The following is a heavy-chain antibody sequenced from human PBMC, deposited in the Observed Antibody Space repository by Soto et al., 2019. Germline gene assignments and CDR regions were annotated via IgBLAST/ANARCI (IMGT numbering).Heavy chain of an antibody. J-gene: IGHJ6*03. Sequence: PGGSLRLSCAASGFTPSGYAMDWVRQAPGKGLEYVSGISSNGVGTYYANSVQGRFTISRDNSKNTVYLQMGSLRPEDMAVYYCARRARPDFHYMDVWGKGTTVNVSS. V-gene: IGHV3-64*01. CDR1: GFTPSGYA. D-gene: IGHD6-6*01. CDR3: ARRARPDFHYMDV. CDR2: ISSNGVGT.